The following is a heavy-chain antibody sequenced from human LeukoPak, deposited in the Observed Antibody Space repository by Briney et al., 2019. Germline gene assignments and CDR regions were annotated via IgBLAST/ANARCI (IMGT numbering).Heavy chain of an antibody. V-gene: IGHV4-39*01. CDR1: GGSISSSSYY. CDR3: AGFGIAAAGTSAYYYYYGMDV. D-gene: IGHD6-13*01. CDR2: IYYSGST. J-gene: IGHJ6*02. Sequence: SETLSLTCTVSGGSISSSSYYWVWIRQPPGKGLEWIGSIYYSGSTYYNPSLKSRVTISVDTSKNQFSLKLSSVTAADTAVYYCAGFGIAAAGTSAYYYYYGMDVWGQGTTVTVSS.